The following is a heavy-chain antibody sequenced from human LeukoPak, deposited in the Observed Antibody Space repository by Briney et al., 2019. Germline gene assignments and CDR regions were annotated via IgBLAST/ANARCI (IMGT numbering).Heavy chain of an antibody. J-gene: IGHJ3*02. CDR2: IYYSGST. D-gene: IGHD6-19*01. V-gene: IGHV4-61*01. Sequence: SETLSLTCTVSGGSVSSGSYYWSWIRQPPGKGLEWIGYIYYSGSTNYNPSLKSRVTVSVDTSKNQFSLKLSSVTAADTAVYYCARGPVAVAGRVFDIWGQGTMVTVSS. CDR3: ARGPVAVAGRVFDI. CDR1: GGSVSSGSYY.